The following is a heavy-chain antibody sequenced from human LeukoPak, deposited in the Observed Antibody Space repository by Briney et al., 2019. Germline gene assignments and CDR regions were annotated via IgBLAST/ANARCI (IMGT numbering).Heavy chain of an antibody. CDR2: INHSGST. Sequence: SETLSLTCAVYGGSFSGYYWSWIRQPPGKGLEWIGEINHSGSTNHNPSLKSRVTISVDTSKTQFSLKLSSVTAADTAVYYCARGVGATVSFDYWGQGTLVTVSS. CDR3: ARGVGATVSFDY. D-gene: IGHD1-26*01. V-gene: IGHV4-34*01. J-gene: IGHJ4*02. CDR1: GGSFSGYY.